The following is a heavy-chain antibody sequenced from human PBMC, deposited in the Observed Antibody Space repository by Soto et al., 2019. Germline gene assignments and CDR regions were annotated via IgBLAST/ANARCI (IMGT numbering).Heavy chain of an antibody. CDR3: ARVLGYCSSTSCPYGMDV. CDR2: IYYSGST. D-gene: IGHD2-2*01. Sequence: SETPSLTCTVSGDSICSYYWSWIRQPPGKGLEWIGYIYYSGSTNYNPSLKSRVTISVDTSKNQFSLKLSSVTAADTAVYYCARVLGYCSSTSCPYGMDVWGQGTTVTVSS. V-gene: IGHV4-59*01. J-gene: IGHJ6*02. CDR1: GDSICSYY.